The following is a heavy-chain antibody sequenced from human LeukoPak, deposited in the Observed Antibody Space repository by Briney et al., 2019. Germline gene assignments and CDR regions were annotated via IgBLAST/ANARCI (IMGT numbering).Heavy chain of an antibody. Sequence: GGSLRLSCAASGFTFSSYWMHWVRQAPGKGLVWVSRINSDGSSTSYADSVKGRFTISRDNAKNTLYLQMNSLRAEDTAVYYCASDPYSSSWYYYYYMDVWGKGTTVTGSS. CDR3: ASDPYSSSWYYYYYMDV. CDR1: GFTFSSYW. J-gene: IGHJ6*03. V-gene: IGHV3-74*01. CDR2: INSDGSST. D-gene: IGHD6-13*01.